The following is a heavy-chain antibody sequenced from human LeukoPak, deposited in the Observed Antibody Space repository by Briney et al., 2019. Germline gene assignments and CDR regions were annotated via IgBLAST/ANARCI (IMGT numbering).Heavy chain of an antibody. Sequence: GASVKVSCKASGFTFSGCAMQWLRQARGQRLEWIGWIVVGTGKKDYAQRFQERVAITTDMITSTAYMELSSLRSEDTAVYYCAAGVGYTYGLSLGATALISDIWGQGTKVTVSA. J-gene: IGHJ3*02. CDR1: GFTFSGCA. CDR2: IVVGTGKK. D-gene: IGHD5-18*01. V-gene: IGHV1-58*02. CDR3: AAGVGYTYGLSLGATALISDI.